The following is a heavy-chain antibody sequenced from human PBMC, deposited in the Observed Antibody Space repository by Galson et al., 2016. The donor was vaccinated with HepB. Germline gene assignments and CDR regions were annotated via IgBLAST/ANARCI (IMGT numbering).Heavy chain of an antibody. CDR1: GFTFSTHD. D-gene: IGHD3-16*01. J-gene: IGHJ5*01. Sequence: SLRLSCAASGFTFSTHDMNWVRQAPGKGLEWVSVINYNGVTTYYADSVKGRFTISRDNSRDTLYLQMNSLRAEDTAVYYCAKRIFWGFDSWGQGTLVTVSS. CDR2: INYNGVTT. V-gene: IGHV3-23*01. CDR3: AKRIFWGFDS.